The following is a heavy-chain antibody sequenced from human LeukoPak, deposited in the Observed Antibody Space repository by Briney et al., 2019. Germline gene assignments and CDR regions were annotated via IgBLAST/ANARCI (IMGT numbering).Heavy chain of an antibody. Sequence: PSETLSLTCTVSGGSISSSSYYWGWTRQPPGEGLEWIGSIYYSGSTYYHPSLKSRVTISVDTSKNQFSLKLSSVTAADTAVYYCARRNGDYAPLDYWGQGTLVTVSS. CDR3: ARRNGDYAPLDY. CDR1: GGSISSSSYY. V-gene: IGHV4-39*01. J-gene: IGHJ4*02. D-gene: IGHD4-17*01. CDR2: IYYSGST.